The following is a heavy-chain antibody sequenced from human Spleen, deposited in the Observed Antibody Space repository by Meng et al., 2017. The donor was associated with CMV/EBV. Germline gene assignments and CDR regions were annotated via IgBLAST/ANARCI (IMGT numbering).Heavy chain of an antibody. J-gene: IGHJ4*02. CDR2: IYYSGST. CDR1: GGSISTNHW. CDR3: ARGYCSGGSCVDY. V-gene: IGHV4-4*02. D-gene: IGHD2-15*01. Sequence: SETLSLTCALSGGSISTNHWWSWVRQPPGKGLEWIGSIYYSGSTYYNPSLKSRVTISVDTSKNQFSLKLSSVTAADTAVYYCARGYCSGGSCVDYWGQGTLVTVSS.